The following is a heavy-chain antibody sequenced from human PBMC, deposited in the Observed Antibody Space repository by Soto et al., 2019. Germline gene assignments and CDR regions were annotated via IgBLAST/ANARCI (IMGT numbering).Heavy chain of an antibody. CDR3: ANHVTRKYCSGGSCYPA. D-gene: IGHD2-15*01. J-gene: IGHJ4*02. Sequence: TSETLSLTCTVSGGSISSYYWSWIRQPPGKGLEWIGYIYYSGSTNYNPSLKSRVTISVDTSKNQFSLKLSSVTAADTAVYYCANHVTRKYCSGGSCYPAWGQGTLVTVSS. CDR2: IYYSGST. V-gene: IGHV4-59*08. CDR1: GGSISSYY.